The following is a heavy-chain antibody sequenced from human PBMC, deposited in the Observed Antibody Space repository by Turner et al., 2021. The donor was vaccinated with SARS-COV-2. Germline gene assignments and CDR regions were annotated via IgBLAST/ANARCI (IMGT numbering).Heavy chain of an antibody. CDR2: FDPDDVDT. V-gene: IGHV1-24*01. Sequence: QVQLVQSGAEVKKPGAGVKVSCKVSGYTLTDLSMHWVRQAPGKGLEWMGGFDPDDVDTIYAQKFQGRVTMTEDTSTDTAYMELSSLRSEDTAVYYCATLFAVAGLSYGMDVWGQGTTVTVSS. CDR1: GYTLTDLS. D-gene: IGHD6-19*01. J-gene: IGHJ6*02. CDR3: ATLFAVAGLSYGMDV.